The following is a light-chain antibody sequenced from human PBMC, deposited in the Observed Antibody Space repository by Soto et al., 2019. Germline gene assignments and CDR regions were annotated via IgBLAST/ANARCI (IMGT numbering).Light chain of an antibody. CDR2: GAS. CDR3: QQYDDWLRLT. J-gene: IGKJ4*01. CDR1: QSVNIY. Sequence: EIVMTQSPATLSVSPGERATLSCRASQSVNIYLAGYQQKPGQAPRLLIFGASSRATGIPARFSGSGSGTEFNLTISSLQSEDVAVYFCQQYDDWLRLTFGGGTKVEIK. V-gene: IGKV3D-15*01.